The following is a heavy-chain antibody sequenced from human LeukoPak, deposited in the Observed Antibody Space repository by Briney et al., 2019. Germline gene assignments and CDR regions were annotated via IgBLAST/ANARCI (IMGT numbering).Heavy chain of an antibody. CDR3: AKALEYSSAKPLDC. V-gene: IGHV3-23*01. CDR2: TSGSGGIT. CDR1: GFTFSRYA. J-gene: IGHJ4*02. D-gene: IGHD6-19*01. Sequence: GGSLRLSCAASGFTFSRYAMRRVRQALGKGLERVSDTSGSGGITYYADSVKGRFTRSRDNSKNCLFLQMDSLRAEDTAVYYCAKALEYSSAKPLDCWGQGSLVIVSS.